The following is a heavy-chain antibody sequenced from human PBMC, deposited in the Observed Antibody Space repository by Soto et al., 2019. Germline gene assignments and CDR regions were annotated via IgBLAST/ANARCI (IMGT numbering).Heavy chain of an antibody. D-gene: IGHD3-10*01. V-gene: IGHV4-59*08. CDR2: IYYSGST. Sequence: QVQLQESGPGLVKPSETLSLTCTVSGGSISSYYWSWIRQPPGKGLEWIGYIYYSGSTNYNPSLNSRVTIPVDTSNNQFSLKLSSVTAAATAVYYCARLNGYYGSGSYGWVWFDPWGQGTLVTVSS. CDR1: GGSISSYY. CDR3: ARLNGYYGSGSYGWVWFDP. J-gene: IGHJ5*02.